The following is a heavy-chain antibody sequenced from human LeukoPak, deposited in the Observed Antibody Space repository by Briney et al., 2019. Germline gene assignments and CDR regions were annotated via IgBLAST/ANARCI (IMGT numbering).Heavy chain of an antibody. CDR3: ARAYYSGRALDC. CDR2: ISAYNGNT. D-gene: IGHD2-15*01. V-gene: IGHV1-18*01. CDR1: GYTCTTYG. Sequence: ASVKVSSQASGYTCTTYGISWVRQAPGHGLEWMGWISAYNGNTNYAQKLQGRVTMPTDTSMSTAYMELRSLTSEDTAVYYCARAYYSGRALDCWGKRTLVTVSS. J-gene: IGHJ4*02.